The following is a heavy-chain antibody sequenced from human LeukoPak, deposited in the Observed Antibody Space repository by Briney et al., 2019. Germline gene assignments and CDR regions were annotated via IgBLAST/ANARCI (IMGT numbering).Heavy chain of an antibody. CDR2: IYSGDTT. D-gene: IGHD3-10*01. CDR1: GFTVSTNY. CDR3: ACALKSSSGYYLDY. J-gene: IGHJ4*02. V-gene: IGHV3-66*01. Sequence: GGSLRLSWSASGFTVSTNYMNCFRQAPGKGLEWVSVIYSGDTTFYADSVRGKFTISRDNSKNTLYLQMNSLRAEDTAVYYCACALKSSSGYYLDYWGQGTLVTVSS.